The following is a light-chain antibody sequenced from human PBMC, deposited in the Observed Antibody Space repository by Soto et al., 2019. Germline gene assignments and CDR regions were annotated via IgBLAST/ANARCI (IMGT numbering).Light chain of an antibody. CDR3: QQLNAYPLT. CDR2: GAS. Sequence: DIQLTQSPSFLSASVGDRVTITCRASQGTSSYLAWFQQKPGRAPKLLIYGASTLQSGVPARFSGSGSGTDFTLTISNPQPEDFATYYCQQLNAYPLTFGQGTRLEI. J-gene: IGKJ5*01. CDR1: QGTSSY. V-gene: IGKV1-9*01.